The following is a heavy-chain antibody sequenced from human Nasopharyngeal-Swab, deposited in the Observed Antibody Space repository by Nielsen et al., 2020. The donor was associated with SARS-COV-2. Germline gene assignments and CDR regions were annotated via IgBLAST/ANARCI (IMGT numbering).Heavy chain of an antibody. V-gene: IGHV4-34*01. D-gene: IGHD2-15*01. CDR2: INHSGST. J-gene: IGHJ6*03. Sequence: PGKGLEWIGEINHSGSTNYNPSLKSRVTISVDTSKNQFSLKLSSVTAADTAVYYCARGPRVADYYYYYMDVWGKGTTGTVSS. CDR3: ARGPRVADYYYYYMDV.